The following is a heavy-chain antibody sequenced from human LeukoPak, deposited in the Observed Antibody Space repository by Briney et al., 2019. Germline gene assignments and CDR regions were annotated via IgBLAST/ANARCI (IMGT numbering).Heavy chain of an antibody. CDR1: GYTFTGYY. CDR2: INPNSGGT. J-gene: IGHJ6*03. D-gene: IGHD2-8*01. CDR3: ARGVMVSAFLDYYYYLDV. V-gene: IGHV1-2*02. Sequence: ASVKVSCKASGYTFTGYYMHWVRQAPGQGLEWMGWINPNSGGTNYAQKFQGRVTMTRDTSISTAYMELSRLRSDDTAVYYCARGVMVSAFLDYYYYLDVWGKGTTVTVSS.